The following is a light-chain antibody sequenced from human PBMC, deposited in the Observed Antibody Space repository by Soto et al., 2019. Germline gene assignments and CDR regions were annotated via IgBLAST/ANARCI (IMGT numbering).Light chain of an antibody. CDR2: GAS. CDR1: QSVITY. Sequence: ESVLTQSPGTLSLSPGERATLSCRASQSVITYLAWYQQKPGQAPRLLIYGASSRATGIPDRFSGSVSGTDFTLTISRLEPEDVAVYYCQQYGSTPLTFGGGTKVEIK. V-gene: IGKV3-20*01. CDR3: QQYGSTPLT. J-gene: IGKJ4*01.